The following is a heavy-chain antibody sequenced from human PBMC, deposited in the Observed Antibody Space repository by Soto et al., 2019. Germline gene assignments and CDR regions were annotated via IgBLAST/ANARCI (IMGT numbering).Heavy chain of an antibody. CDR2: IWYDGSNK. J-gene: IGHJ4*02. D-gene: IGHD3-22*01. Sequence: QVQLVESGGGVVQPGRSLRLSCAASGFTFSSYGMHWVRQAPGKGLEWVAVIWYDGSNKYYADSVKGRFTISRDNSKNTLYLQMNSLRAEDTAVYYCARGDYYDCSGYPGVFYYWGQGTLVTVSS. V-gene: IGHV3-33*01. CDR3: ARGDYYDCSGYPGVFYY. CDR1: GFTFSSYG.